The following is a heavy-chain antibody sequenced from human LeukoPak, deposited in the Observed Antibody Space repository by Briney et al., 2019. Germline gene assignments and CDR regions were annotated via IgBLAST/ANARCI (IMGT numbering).Heavy chain of an antibody. Sequence: GGSRSLSCAASGFTVSSNYMSWVRQAPGKGLEWVSVIYSGGSTYYADSVKGRFTISRDNSKNTLYLQMNSLRAEDTAVYYCARDRDSYGYSYYYGMDVCGQGTTVTVSS. J-gene: IGHJ6*01. CDR3: ARDRDSYGYSYYYGMDV. V-gene: IGHV3-66*01. CDR1: GFTVSSNY. CDR2: IYSGGST. D-gene: IGHD5-18*01.